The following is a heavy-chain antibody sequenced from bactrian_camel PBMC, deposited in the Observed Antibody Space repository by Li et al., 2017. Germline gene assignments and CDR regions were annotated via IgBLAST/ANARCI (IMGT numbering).Heavy chain of an antibody. Sequence: HVQLVESGGGLVQPGGSLRLSCVTSGFTLSKNYMSWVRQAPGKGLEWVSSFDGDSRHAYYADSVKGRFTISQGNAKNTLYLHMNSLNAEDTGMYYCAIQPLTLCTGAATALNSRRYPRWGQGTQVTVS. CDR3: AIQPLTLCTGAATALNSRRYPR. CDR1: GFTLSKNY. V-gene: IGHV3-2*01. J-gene: IGHJ4*01. D-gene: IGHD3*01. CDR2: FDGDSRHA.